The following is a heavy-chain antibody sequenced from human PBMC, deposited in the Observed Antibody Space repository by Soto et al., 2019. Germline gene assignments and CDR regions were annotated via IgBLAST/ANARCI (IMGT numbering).Heavy chain of an antibody. D-gene: IGHD3-10*01. CDR3: AKQPNSYAGFYYMDV. CDR1: GFTFSSYG. J-gene: IGHJ6*03. V-gene: IGHV3-30*18. Sequence: QVQLVESGGGVVQPGRSLRLSCAASGFTFSSYGMHWVRQAPGKGLEWVAVISYDGSNKYYADSVKGRFTISRDNSKNTLYLQMNSLRAEDTAVYYCAKQPNSYAGFYYMDVWGKGTTVTVSS. CDR2: ISYDGSNK.